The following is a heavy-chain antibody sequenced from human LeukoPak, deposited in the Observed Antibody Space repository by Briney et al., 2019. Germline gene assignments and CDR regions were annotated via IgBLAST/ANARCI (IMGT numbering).Heavy chain of an antibody. CDR2: ISAYNGNT. CDR3: ARDRAAAGTYYYYYGMDV. D-gene: IGHD6-13*01. CDR1: GGTFSSYV. Sequence: ASVKVSCKASGGTFSSYVINWVRQAPGQGLEWMGWISAYNGNTNYAQKLQGRVTMTTDTSTSTAYMELRSLRSDDTAVYYCARDRAAAGTYYYYYGMDVWGQGTTVTVSS. V-gene: IGHV1-18*01. J-gene: IGHJ6*02.